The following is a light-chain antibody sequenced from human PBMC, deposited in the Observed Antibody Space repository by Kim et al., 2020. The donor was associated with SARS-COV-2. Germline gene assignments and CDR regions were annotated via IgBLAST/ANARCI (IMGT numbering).Light chain of an antibody. CDR3: NSRDSSGNHYV. Sequence: AVGQKVRITSQSDSLRSYYASWYQQKPGQAPVLVIYGKNNRPSGIPDRFSGSSSGNTASLTITGAQAEDEADYYCNSRDSSGNHYVFGTGTKVTVL. CDR2: GKN. V-gene: IGLV3-19*01. J-gene: IGLJ1*01. CDR1: SLRSYY.